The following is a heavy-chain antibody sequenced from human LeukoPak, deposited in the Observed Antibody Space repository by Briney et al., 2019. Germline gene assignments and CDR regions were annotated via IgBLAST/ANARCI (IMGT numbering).Heavy chain of an antibody. CDR2: IYYSGSS. J-gene: IGHJ5*02. V-gene: IGHV4-59*01. D-gene: IGHD2-2*01. Sequence: SEALSLTCNVSGGSISGYHWSWIRQPPGKGLEWLGYIYYSGSSNYNPSLKSRVTMSADTSKNQFSLKLSSVTAADTAVYYCASGGYCSTTTCHPNWFDPWGQGTLVTVSS. CDR1: GGSISGYH. CDR3: ASGGYCSTTTCHPNWFDP.